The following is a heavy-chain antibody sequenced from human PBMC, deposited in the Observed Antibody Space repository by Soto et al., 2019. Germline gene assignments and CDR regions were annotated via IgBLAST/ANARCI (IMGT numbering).Heavy chain of an antibody. V-gene: IGHV5-51*01. D-gene: IGHD4-17*01. CDR1: GYSFTNYW. CDR2: SNPGDSDT. CDR3: ARQRYLGPAVTTTYYFDY. Sequence: LTISCKGSGYSFTNYWIAWVRQMPGKGLEWIGISNPGDSDTRYSPSFQRQVTISADKSISTAYLQWSSLKASDTAMYYCARQRYLGPAVTTTYYFDYWGQGTLVTVSS. J-gene: IGHJ4*02.